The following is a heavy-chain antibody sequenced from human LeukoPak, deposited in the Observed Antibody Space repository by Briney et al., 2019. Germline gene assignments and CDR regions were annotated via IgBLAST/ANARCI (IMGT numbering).Heavy chain of an antibody. V-gene: IGHV4-4*02. D-gene: IGHD6-13*01. CDR3: ARRIMKFGYSSSWTAGAFDI. CDR1: GGSISSSNW. CDR2: IYHSGST. J-gene: IGHJ3*02. Sequence: PSGTLSLTCAVSGGSISSSNWWSWVRQPPGKGLEWIGEIYHSGSTNYNPSLKSRVTISVDTSKNQFSLKLSSVTAADTAVYYCARRIMKFGYSSSWTAGAFDIWGQGTMVTVSS.